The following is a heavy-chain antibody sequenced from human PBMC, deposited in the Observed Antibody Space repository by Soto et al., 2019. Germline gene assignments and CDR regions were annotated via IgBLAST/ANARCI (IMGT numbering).Heavy chain of an antibody. Sequence: GASVKVSCKASGGTFSSYAISWVRQAPGQGLEWMGGIIPIFGTANYAQKFQGRVTITADESTSTAYMELSSLRSEDTAVYYCARVLGSYSGGDDAFDIWGQGTMVTVSS. CDR3: ARVLGSYSGGDDAFDI. CDR2: IIPIFGTA. J-gene: IGHJ3*02. D-gene: IGHD1-26*01. CDR1: GGTFSSYA. V-gene: IGHV1-69*13.